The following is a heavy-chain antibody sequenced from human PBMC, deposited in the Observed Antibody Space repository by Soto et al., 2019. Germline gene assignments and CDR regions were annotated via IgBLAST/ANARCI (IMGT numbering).Heavy chain of an antibody. J-gene: IGHJ6*02. V-gene: IGHV4-59*01. CDR2: IYYTGST. Sequence: KTSETLSLTCGVSGGSIRSYYWSWIRQPPGKGLEWIGYIYYTGSTNYNPSLKSRVTISVDMSKNLFSLKLSSVTAADTAVYYCAREGEYSYGYHYYYAMDVWGQGTTVTVSS. CDR3: AREGEYSYGYHYYYAMDV. CDR1: GGSIRSYY. D-gene: IGHD5-18*01.